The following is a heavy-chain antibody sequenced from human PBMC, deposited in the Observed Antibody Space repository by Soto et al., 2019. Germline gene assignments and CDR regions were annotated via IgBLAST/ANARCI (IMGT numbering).Heavy chain of an antibody. CDR2: INHSGST. CDR1: GGCFSGYY. V-gene: IGHV4-34*01. J-gene: IGHJ5*01. Sequence: SETLSLTCAVYGGCFSGYYWSWIRQPPGKGLEWIGEINHSGSTNYNPSLKSRVTISVDTSKNQFSLKLSSVTAADTAVYYCARGGGRRFWDSTDTRRFGFYPCGQRTLVTVSA. D-gene: IGHD3-3*01. CDR3: ARGGGRRFWDSTDTRRFGFYP.